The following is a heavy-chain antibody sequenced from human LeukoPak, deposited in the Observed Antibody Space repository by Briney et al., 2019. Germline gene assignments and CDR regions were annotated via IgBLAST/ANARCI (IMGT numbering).Heavy chain of an antibody. J-gene: IGHJ4*02. D-gene: IGHD3-10*01. CDR2: IWYDGSNK. CDR1: GFTFSSYG. CDR3: ARASGPFDY. Sequence: PGRSLRLSCAASGFTFSSYGMHWVRQAPGKGLEWVAVIWYDGSNKYYADSVKGRFTISRDNSKNTLYLQMNSLSAEDTAVYSCARASGPFDYWGQGTLVTVSS. V-gene: IGHV3-33*01.